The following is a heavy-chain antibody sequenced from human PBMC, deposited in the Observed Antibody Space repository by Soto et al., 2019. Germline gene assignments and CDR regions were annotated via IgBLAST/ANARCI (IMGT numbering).Heavy chain of an antibody. CDR1: GFTVSNNY. J-gene: IGHJ4*02. D-gene: IGHD1-20*01. Sequence: EVQLGESGGGLIQPGVSLRLSCAASGFTVSNNYMSWVRQAPGKGLEWVSVIYSRGSTYYSDSVKGRFTISRDNSKNTLYLQMSSLKGEDTDLFYSPRYKRQSSDYWGQGTLVTVSS. CDR3: PRYKRQSSDY. CDR2: IYSRGST. V-gene: IGHV3-53*01.